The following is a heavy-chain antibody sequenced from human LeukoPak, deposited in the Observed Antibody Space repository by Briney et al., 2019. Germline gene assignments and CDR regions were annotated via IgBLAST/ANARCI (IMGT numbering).Heavy chain of an antibody. V-gene: IGHV1-18*01. Sequence: GASVKVSCKASSYTFSRYGISWVRQAPGQGLEWMGWISGYNGNTNYAQKFLGRVSMTADTSTSTAYMEVRSLTSDDTAVYYCARSGRGTYYYFDLWGQGTLVTVSS. CDR2: ISGYNGNT. J-gene: IGHJ4*02. CDR3: ARSGRGTYYYFDL. CDR1: SYTFSRYG. D-gene: IGHD5-12*01.